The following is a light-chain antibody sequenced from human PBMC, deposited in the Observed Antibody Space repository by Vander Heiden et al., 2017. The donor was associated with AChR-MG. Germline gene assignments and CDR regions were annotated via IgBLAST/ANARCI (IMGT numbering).Light chain of an antibody. CDR2: GAS. CDR3: QQYGDSPLT. J-gene: IGKJ4*01. V-gene: IGKV3-20*01. Sequence: EVVLKQSPGTLSLSPGERATLSCKASQGVNYNPFAWYQQKRGQTPRLLIHGASSRATGIPDRFSGSGSGTDFTLTISRLEPEDFAVYYCQQYGDSPLTFGGGTRVEI. CDR1: QGVNYNP.